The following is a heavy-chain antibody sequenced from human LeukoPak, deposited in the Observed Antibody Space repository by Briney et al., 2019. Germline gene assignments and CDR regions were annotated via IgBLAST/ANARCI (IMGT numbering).Heavy chain of an antibody. V-gene: IGHV4-39*07. CDR3: ARQYYDFWSGYYTGYYMDV. CDR2: VFYNGAT. Sequence: SETLSLTCIVSGGSISSSIYYWAWVRQPPGKGLEWIGTVFYNGATQYSPSLRSRVTISLDTSKNQFSLKLSSVTAADTAVYYCARQYYDFWSGYYTGYYMDVWGTGTTVTVSS. D-gene: IGHD3-3*01. J-gene: IGHJ6*03. CDR1: GGSISSSIYY.